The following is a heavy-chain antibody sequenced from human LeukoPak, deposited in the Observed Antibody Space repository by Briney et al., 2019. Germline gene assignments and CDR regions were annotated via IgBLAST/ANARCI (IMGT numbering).Heavy chain of an antibody. J-gene: IGHJ4*02. D-gene: IGHD3-3*01. CDR2: INPSGGST. CDR1: GYTFTSYY. V-gene: IGHV1-46*01. CDR3: ARAGGNYYDFWY. Sequence: ASVKVSCKASGYTFTSYYMHWVRQAPGQGLEWMGIINPSGGSTSYAQKFQGRVTMTRDTSTSTVYTGLSSLSSDDTAVYYCARAGGNYYDFWYWGQGTLVTVSS.